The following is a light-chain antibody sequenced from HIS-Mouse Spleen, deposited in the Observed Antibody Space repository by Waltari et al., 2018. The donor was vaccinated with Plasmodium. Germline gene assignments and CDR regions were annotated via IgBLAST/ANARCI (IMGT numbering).Light chain of an antibody. Sequence: QSALTQPRSVSGSPGQSVTISCTGTSSDVGGYNYVSWYQQPPGKAPKLMIDDVSKRPSGVPVRFSGSKSGNTASMTISGLQAEDEADYYCCSYAGSYTYVFGTGTKVTVL. V-gene: IGLV2-11*01. J-gene: IGLJ1*01. CDR3: CSYAGSYTYV. CDR1: SSDVGGYNY. CDR2: DVS.